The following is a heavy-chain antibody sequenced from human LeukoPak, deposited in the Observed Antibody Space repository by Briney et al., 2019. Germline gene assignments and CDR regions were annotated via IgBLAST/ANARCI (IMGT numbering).Heavy chain of an antibody. V-gene: IGHV3-23*01. CDR3: AKGGYDYVWGSYPLVPSDY. D-gene: IGHD3-16*02. CDR2: ISGGGGST. Sequence: GGSLRLSCAASGFTFSSYAMSWVRQAPGKGLEWVSAISGGGGSTYYADSVKGRFTISRDNSKNTLYLQMNSLRAEDTAVYYCAKGGYDYVWGSYPLVPSDYWGQGTLVTVSS. CDR1: GFTFSSYA. J-gene: IGHJ4*02.